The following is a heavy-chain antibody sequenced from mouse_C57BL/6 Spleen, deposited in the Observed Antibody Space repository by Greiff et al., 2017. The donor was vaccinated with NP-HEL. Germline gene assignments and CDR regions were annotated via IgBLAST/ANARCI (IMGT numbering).Heavy chain of an antibody. J-gene: IGHJ2*01. CDR1: GFTFSSYA. Sequence: EVHLVESGGGLVKPGGSLKLSCAASGFTFSSYAMSWVRQTPEKRLEWVATISDGGSYTYYPDNVKGRFTISRDNAKNNLYRQMSHLKSEDTAMYYWARGGGGGNYDDYWGQGTTLTVSS. CDR3: ARGGGGGNYDDY. V-gene: IGHV5-4*01. CDR2: ISDGGSYT.